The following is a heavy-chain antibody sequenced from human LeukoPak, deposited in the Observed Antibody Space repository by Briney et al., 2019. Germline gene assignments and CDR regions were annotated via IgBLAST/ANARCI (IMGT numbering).Heavy chain of an antibody. D-gene: IGHD3-22*01. CDR2: IIPILGIA. Sequence: SVKVSCKASGGTFSSYAISWVRQAPGQGLEWMGRIIPILGIANYAQKFQGRVTITADKSTGTAYMELSSLRSEDTAVYYCARASGFYYDSSGYYYGWGQGTLVTVSS. CDR3: ARASGFYYDSSGYYYG. J-gene: IGHJ4*02. V-gene: IGHV1-69*04. CDR1: GGTFSSYA.